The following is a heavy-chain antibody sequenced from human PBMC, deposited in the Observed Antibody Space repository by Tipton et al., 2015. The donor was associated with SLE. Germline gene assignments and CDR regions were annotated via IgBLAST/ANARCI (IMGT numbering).Heavy chain of an antibody. CDR1: GASISRGSYH. V-gene: IGHV4-61*01. J-gene: IGHJ6*02. CDR3: ARHVGVAYYYAMDV. CDR2: ISYTETT. D-gene: IGHD2-15*01. Sequence: TLSLTCSVSGASISRGSYHWSWLRQPPGKGLEWIGYISYTETTKYNPSLESRVIISVDTSKNQFSLRLSSVTAADTAMYYCARHVGVAYYYAMDVWGQGTTVVISS.